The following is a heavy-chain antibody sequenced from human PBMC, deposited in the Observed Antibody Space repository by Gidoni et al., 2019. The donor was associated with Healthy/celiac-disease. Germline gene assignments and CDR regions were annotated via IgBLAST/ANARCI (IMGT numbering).Heavy chain of an antibody. J-gene: IGHJ3*02. CDR3: ARVSEVQLWKGPRKAFDI. CDR2: INAGNGNT. D-gene: IGHD5-18*01. CDR1: RYTFTSYA. V-gene: IGHV1-3*01. Sequence: QVQLVQSGAEVKKPGASVKVSCKASRYTFTSYAMHWVRQAPGQRLEWMGWINAGNGNTKYSQKFQGRVTITRDTSASTAYMELSSLRSEDTAVYYCARVSEVQLWKGPRKAFDIWGQGTMVTVSS.